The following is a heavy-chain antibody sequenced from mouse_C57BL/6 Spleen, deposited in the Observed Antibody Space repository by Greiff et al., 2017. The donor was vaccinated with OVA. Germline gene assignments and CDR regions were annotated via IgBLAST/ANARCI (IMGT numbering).Heavy chain of an antibody. J-gene: IGHJ1*03. Sequence: QVQLQQPGAELVKPGASVKMSCKASGYTFTSYWITWVKQRPGQGLEWIGDIYPGSGSTNYNEKFKSKATLTVATSSSTAYMQLSSLTSEDSAVYYCARGYYGSGYGYFDVWGTGTTVTVSS. CDR2: IYPGSGST. CDR1: GYTFTSYW. D-gene: IGHD1-1*01. CDR3: ARGYYGSGYGYFDV. V-gene: IGHV1-55*01.